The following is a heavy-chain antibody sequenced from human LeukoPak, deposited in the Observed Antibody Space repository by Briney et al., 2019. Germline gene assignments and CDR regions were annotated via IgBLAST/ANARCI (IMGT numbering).Heavy chain of an antibody. Sequence: PSETLSLTCAVSGGSISSRNWWSWVRQPPGKGLEWIGEIYHSGSTNYNPSLKTRVTISVDKSKNQFSLKLSSVTAADTAVYYCARDRRHITIFGVVLGTYFDYWGQGTLVTVSS. J-gene: IGHJ4*02. D-gene: IGHD3-3*01. CDR2: IYHSGST. CDR1: GGSISSRNW. CDR3: ARDRRHITIFGVVLGTYFDY. V-gene: IGHV4-4*02.